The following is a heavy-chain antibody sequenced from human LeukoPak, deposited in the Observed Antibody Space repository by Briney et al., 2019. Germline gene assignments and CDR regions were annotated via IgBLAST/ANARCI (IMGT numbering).Heavy chain of an antibody. CDR3: ARHDSSGYYLFDY. V-gene: IGHV3-23*01. CDR2: ISGSGGST. CDR1: GFTLSSYA. J-gene: IGHJ4*02. Sequence: GGSLRLSCAASGFTLSSYAMSWVRQAPGKGLEWVSAISGSGGSTYYADSVKGRFTISRDNSKNTLYLQMNSLRAEDTAVYYCARHDSSGYYLFDYWGQGTLVTVSS. D-gene: IGHD3-22*01.